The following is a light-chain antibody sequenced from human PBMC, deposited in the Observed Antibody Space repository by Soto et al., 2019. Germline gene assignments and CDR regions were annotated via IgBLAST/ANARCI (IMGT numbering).Light chain of an antibody. V-gene: IGLV2-23*01. CDR3: CSYAGSSTYVV. CDR2: EGS. J-gene: IGLJ2*01. CDR1: SSDVGNYNL. Sequence: QSALTQPASVSGSPGQSITISCTGTSSDVGNYNLVSWYQHHPGKAPKLMIYEGSKRPSGVSNRFSCSKSGNTASLTISGLQAEDEADYYCCSYAGSSTYVVFGGGTKLTVL.